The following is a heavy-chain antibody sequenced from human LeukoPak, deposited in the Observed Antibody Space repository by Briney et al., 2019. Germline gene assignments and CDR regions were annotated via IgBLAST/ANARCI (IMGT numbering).Heavy chain of an antibody. J-gene: IGHJ4*02. CDR2: IYYSGST. CDR1: GGSITSYY. V-gene: IGHV4-59*01. Sequence: SETLTLTCTVSGGSITSYYWSWIRQPPGKGLEWIGYIYYSGSTNYNPSLESRVTISVDTSKNQFSLKLSSVTAADTAVYYCASQPRYSSSWYGYWGEGTLVTVSS. D-gene: IGHD6-13*01. CDR3: ASQPRYSSSWYGY.